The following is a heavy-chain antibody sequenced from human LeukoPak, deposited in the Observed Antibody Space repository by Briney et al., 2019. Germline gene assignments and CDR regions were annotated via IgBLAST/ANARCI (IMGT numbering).Heavy chain of an antibody. CDR3: VHRRIYSPFDY. CDR2: IYWDDDK. Sequence: SGPTLVKPTQTLTLTCTFSGFSLSTRGVGVGWVRQPPGKALEWLALIYWDDDKRYNSSLKSRPTITKDTSKNQVVLTMTNVDPVDTATYYCVHRRIYSPFDYWGQGALVTVSS. CDR1: GFSLSTRGVG. J-gene: IGHJ4*02. D-gene: IGHD4-11*01. V-gene: IGHV2-5*02.